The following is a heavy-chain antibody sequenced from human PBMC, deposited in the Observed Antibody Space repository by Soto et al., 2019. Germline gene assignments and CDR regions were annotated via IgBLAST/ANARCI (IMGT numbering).Heavy chain of an antibody. CDR3: ARDMDSSGYYHDAFDI. Sequence: QVQLQESGPGLVKPSETLSLTCTVSGGSISSYYWSWIRQPPGKGLEWIGYIYYSGSTNYNPSLNSRVTISVDTSKNQFSLKLSSVTAADTAVYYCARDMDSSGYYHDAFDIWGQGTMVTVSS. D-gene: IGHD3-22*01. J-gene: IGHJ3*02. CDR1: GGSISSYY. V-gene: IGHV4-59*01. CDR2: IYYSGST.